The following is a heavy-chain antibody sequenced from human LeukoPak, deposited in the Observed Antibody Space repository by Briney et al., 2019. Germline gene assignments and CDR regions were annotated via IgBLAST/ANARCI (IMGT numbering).Heavy chain of an antibody. Sequence: GGSLRLSCAATGFTFSSYWMSWVRQAPGKGLEWVANIKQDGSEKYYVDSVKGRFTISKDNAKNTVYLQMNSLRAEDTAVYYCVSFYETYWGRGTLVTVSS. V-gene: IGHV3-7*01. CDR2: IKQDGSEK. CDR3: VSFYETY. D-gene: IGHD2/OR15-2a*01. CDR1: GFTFSSYW. J-gene: IGHJ4*02.